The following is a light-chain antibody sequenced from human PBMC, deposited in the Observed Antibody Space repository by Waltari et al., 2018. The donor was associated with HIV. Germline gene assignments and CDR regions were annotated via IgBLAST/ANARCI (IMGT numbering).Light chain of an antibody. CDR2: GAS. CDR1: QSVSSSY. CDR3: QQYGSSPT. V-gene: IGKV3-20*01. Sequence: EIVLTQSPGTLSLSPGERATLSCRASQSVSSSYLAGYQQKPGQAPRLPIYGASSRATGIPDRFSGSGSGTDFTLTISRLEPEDFAVYYCQQYGSSPTFGQGTKLEIK. J-gene: IGKJ2*01.